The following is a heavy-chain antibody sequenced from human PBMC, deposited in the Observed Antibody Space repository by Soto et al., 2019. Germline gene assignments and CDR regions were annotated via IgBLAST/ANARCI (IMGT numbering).Heavy chain of an antibody. CDR1: GSLFITSG. Sequence: XSVKVSCTASGSLFITSGISWVRQSPGQGLEWMGRISAYNGNTKYAQSLQGRVTMTTDTSTNTAYMELRSLRSDDTAVYYCARDLAGSGSYYTDYWGPGTLVTVSS. V-gene: IGHV1-18*01. CDR3: ARDLAGSGSYYTDY. D-gene: IGHD3-10*01. CDR2: ISAYNGNT. J-gene: IGHJ4*02.